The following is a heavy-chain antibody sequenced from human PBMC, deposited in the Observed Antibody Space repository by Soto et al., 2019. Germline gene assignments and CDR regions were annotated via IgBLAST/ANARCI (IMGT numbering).Heavy chain of an antibody. CDR3: AAVEIVPADKYPDPYYYYGMDV. J-gene: IGHJ6*02. V-gene: IGHV3-33*01. CDR1: VFPFSSYG. D-gene: IGHD2-2*01. Sequence: WGSLRPSCAASVFPFSSYGMHWVRQAPGKGLEWVAVIWYDGSNKYYADSVKGRFTISRDNSKNTLYLQMNSLRAEDTAVYYCAAVEIVPADKYPDPYYYYGMDVWGQGTTVTVSS. CDR2: IWYDGSNK.